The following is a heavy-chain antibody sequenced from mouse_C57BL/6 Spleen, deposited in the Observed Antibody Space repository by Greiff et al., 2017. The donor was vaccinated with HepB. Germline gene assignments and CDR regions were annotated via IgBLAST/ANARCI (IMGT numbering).Heavy chain of an antibody. V-gene: IGHV1-55*01. J-gene: IGHJ4*01. CDR3: ARRGDSSGLYYAMDY. Sequence: VQLQQPGAELVKPGASVKMSCKASGYTFTSYWITWVKQRPGQGLEWIGDIYPGSGSTNYNEKFKSKATLTVDTSSSTAYMQLSSLTSEDSAVYYCARRGDSSGLYYAMDYWGQGTSVTVSS. D-gene: IGHD3-2*02. CDR1: GYTFTSYW. CDR2: IYPGSGST.